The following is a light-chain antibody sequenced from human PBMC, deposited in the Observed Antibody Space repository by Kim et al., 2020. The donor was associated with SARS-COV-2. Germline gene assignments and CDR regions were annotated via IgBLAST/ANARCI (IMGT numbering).Light chain of an antibody. V-gene: IGKV1-5*01. CDR3: QQYNSYRWT. J-gene: IGKJ1*01. CDR1: HSISSL. CDR2: DAY. Sequence: SVGDRGTITCRASHSISSLLAWDQQKPGKAPKLLIYDAYSLEIGVPSRFSGSGSGTECPLAISSLQPDDFATYYCQQYNSYRWTFGQGTKVDIK.